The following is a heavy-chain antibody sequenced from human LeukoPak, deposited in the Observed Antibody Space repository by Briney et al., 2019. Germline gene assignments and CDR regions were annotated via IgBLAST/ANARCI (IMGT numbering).Heavy chain of an antibody. CDR3: GSDYVWETYFGGLNLDY. CDR2: ISGSGGST. D-gene: IGHD3-16*01. J-gene: IGHJ4*02. V-gene: IGHV3-23*01. Sequence: PGGSLRLSCAASGFSFSSYGMSWVRQAPGKGLEWVSAISGSGGSTYYADSLKGRFSISRDNSKNTLYLQMNSLRAEDTGFSKDGSDYVWETYFGGLNLDYRGQGTLVTVSS. CDR1: GFSFSSYG.